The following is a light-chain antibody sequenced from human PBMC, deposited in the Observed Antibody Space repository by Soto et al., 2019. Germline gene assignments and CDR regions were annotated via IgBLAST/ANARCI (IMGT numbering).Light chain of an antibody. CDR1: QSVSNY. V-gene: IGKV3-15*01. J-gene: IGKJ1*01. CDR2: GAS. CDR3: QQYNNWPGT. Sequence: EIVMTQSPGTLSVSPGERATLSCRASQSVSNYLAWYQHKPGQAPRLLIHGASTRATGLPARFSGRGSGTEFTLTISSLQSEDFAVYYCQQYNNWPGTFGQGTKVDIK.